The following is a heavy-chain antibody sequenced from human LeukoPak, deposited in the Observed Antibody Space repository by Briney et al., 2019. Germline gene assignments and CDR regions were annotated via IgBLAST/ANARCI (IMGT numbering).Heavy chain of an antibody. Sequence: GGSLRLSCAASGFAFSTYWMHWVRQAPGKGLEWVSSISSTSTYIHDADSVKGRFTVFRDNANKSLYLQMNSLRAEDTAMYYCARGMRQIDDAFDLWGQGTMVTVSS. CDR1: GFAFSTYW. CDR2: ISSTSTYI. D-gene: IGHD6-25*01. CDR3: ARGMRQIDDAFDL. V-gene: IGHV3-21*01. J-gene: IGHJ3*01.